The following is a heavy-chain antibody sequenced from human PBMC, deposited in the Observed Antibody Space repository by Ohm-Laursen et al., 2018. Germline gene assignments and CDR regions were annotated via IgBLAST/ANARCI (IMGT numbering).Heavy chain of an antibody. V-gene: IGHV3-23*01. J-gene: IGHJ4*02. CDR1: GFTFSTYP. Sequence: SLRLSCTASGFTFSTYPMSWVRQAPGKGLEWVAVISESGDITHYADSVKGRFTVSRDNSKNTLYVQMNSLGAEDTAVYYCARPSGYYDSSGYFDYWGQGTLVTVSS. CDR2: ISESGDIT. CDR3: ARPSGYYDSSGYFDY. D-gene: IGHD3-22*01.